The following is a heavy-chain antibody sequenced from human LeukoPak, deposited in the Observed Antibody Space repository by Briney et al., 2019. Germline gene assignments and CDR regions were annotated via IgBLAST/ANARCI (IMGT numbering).Heavy chain of an antibody. D-gene: IGHD1-26*01. J-gene: IGHJ3*02. CDR2: IYYSGST. CDR1: GASILSSRYY. Sequence: SETLSLTCTVSGASILSSRYYWAWVRQPPGKGLEWIGSIYYSGSTWYNPSLKSQVIISLDTSTNQFSLSLSSVTAADTAVYYCARDRQWELGGHDAFDIWGQGTMVTVSS. V-gene: IGHV4-39*07. CDR3: ARDRQWELGGHDAFDI.